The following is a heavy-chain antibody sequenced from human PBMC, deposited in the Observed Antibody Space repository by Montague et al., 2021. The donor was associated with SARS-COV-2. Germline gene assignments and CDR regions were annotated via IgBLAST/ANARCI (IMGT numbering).Heavy chain of an antibody. Sequence: PALVKPTQTLTLTCTFSGFSLSTSGVGVGWIRQPPGKALEWLALIYWDDDKRYSPSLKRRLTITKDNSKNQVVLTMTNMDPVDTATYYCARRNPSFAGPYFDSWGQGTLVTVSS. CDR3: ARRNPSFAGPYFDS. D-gene: IGHD3-16*02. CDR1: GFSLSTSGVG. J-gene: IGHJ4*02. V-gene: IGHV2-5*02. CDR2: IYWDDDK.